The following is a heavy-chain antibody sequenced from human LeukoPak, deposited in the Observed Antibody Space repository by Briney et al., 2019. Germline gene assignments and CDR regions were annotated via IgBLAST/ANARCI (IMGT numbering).Heavy chain of an antibody. CDR1: GGSISSGSYY. Sequence: SETLSLTCTVSGGSISSGSYYWSWIRQPAGKGLEWIGRIYTSGSTNYNPSLKSRVTISVDRSKNQFSLKLSSVTAADTAVYYCARDLGDYYDSSGYPGWFDPWGQGTLVTVSS. J-gene: IGHJ5*02. CDR3: ARDLGDYYDSSGYPGWFDP. D-gene: IGHD3-22*01. CDR2: IYTSGST. V-gene: IGHV4-61*02.